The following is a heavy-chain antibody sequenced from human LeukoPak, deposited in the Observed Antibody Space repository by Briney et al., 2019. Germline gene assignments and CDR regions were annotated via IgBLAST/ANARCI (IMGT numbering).Heavy chain of an antibody. D-gene: IGHD3-22*01. CDR3: AKDRWRRSSGYYAVDY. V-gene: IGHV3-30*02. CDR1: GFTFSSYG. Sequence: AGGSLRLSCAASGFTFSSYGMHWVRQAPGKGLEWVAFIRYDGSNKYYADSVKGRFTIPRDNSKNTLCLQMNSLRAEDTAVYYCAKDRWRRSSGYYAVDYWGQGTLVTVSS. CDR2: IRYDGSNK. J-gene: IGHJ4*02.